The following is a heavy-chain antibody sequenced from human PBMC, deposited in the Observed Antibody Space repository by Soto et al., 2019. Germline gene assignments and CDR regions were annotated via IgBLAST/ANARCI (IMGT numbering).Heavy chain of an antibody. Sequence: SETLSLTCTVSGGSISSGGYYWSWIRQHPGKGLEWIGYIYYSGSTYYNPSLKSRVTISVDTSKNQFSLKLSSVTAADTAVYYCARDRHYYYDSSGYLYYFDYWGQGTLVTVSS. CDR1: GGSISSGGYY. CDR2: IYYSGST. J-gene: IGHJ4*02. CDR3: ARDRHYYYDSSGYLYYFDY. V-gene: IGHV4-31*03. D-gene: IGHD3-22*01.